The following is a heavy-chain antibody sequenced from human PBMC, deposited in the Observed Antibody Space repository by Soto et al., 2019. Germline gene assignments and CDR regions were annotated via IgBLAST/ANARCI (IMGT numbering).Heavy chain of an antibody. CDR1: GYSFINYW. CDR2: ISPGNSAT. CDR3: AIPDNSYVAS. D-gene: IGHD1-26*01. J-gene: IGHJ5*02. Sequence: GEALKISCKASGYSFINYWIGWVRQMPGKGLEWMAIISPGNSATRYSPAFQGQVTISADKSITTTYLQWDSLKASDTAMYYCAIPDNSYVASWGQRALLTVSS. V-gene: IGHV5-51*01.